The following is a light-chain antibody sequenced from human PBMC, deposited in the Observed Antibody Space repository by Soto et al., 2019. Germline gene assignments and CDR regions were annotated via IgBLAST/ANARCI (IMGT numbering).Light chain of an antibody. CDR1: SSNIGAGYD. CDR2: GNN. V-gene: IGLV1-40*01. CDR3: QSYDSSLSFV. Sequence: QSVLTQPPSVSGAPGQRATISCSGSSSNIGAGYDVDWYQQLPGTAPKLLIYGNNNRPSGVPDRFSASKSGTSASLAITGLQAEDEADYYCQSYDSSLSFVFGGGTKLTVL. J-gene: IGLJ2*01.